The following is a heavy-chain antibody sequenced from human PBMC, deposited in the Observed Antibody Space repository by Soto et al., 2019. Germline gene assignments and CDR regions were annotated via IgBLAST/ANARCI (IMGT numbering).Heavy chain of an antibody. CDR2: IYWDDDK. D-gene: IGHD3-9*01. Sequence: QITLKESGPTLVNPTQPLTLTCTFSGFSLSTSGVGVGWIRQPPGKALEWVTLIYWDDDKRYSPSLKSRITITKDTSKSQVVLTMSNMDPLDTGTYYCARHIPSGYNDAFDIWGQGTMVTVSS. CDR3: ARHIPSGYNDAFDI. V-gene: IGHV2-5*02. J-gene: IGHJ3*02. CDR1: GFSLSTSGVG.